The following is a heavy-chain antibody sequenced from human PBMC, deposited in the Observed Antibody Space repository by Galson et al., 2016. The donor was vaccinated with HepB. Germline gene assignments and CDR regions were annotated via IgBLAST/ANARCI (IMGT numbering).Heavy chain of an antibody. CDR1: GFTFSSYA. J-gene: IGHJ6*02. Sequence: SLRLSCAASGFTFSSYAMNWVRQAPGKGLEWVSAISGSGGSTYYADSVKGRFTISRDNSKNTLYLQMTSLRAEDTAVYYCAKEIFRVVTPSYGMDVWGQGTTVTVSS. D-gene: IGHD3-3*01. CDR2: ISGSGGST. V-gene: IGHV3-23*01. CDR3: AKEIFRVVTPSYGMDV.